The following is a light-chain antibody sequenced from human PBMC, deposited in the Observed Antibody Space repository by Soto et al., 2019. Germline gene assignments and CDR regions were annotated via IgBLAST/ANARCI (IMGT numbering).Light chain of an antibody. CDR3: HQYGSSPLT. V-gene: IGKV3-20*01. CDR2: GGS. Sequence: IVLTQSPGTLSLSPGERATLSCRASQSIRSSSLAWYQQKPGQAHRLLIYGGSSRATGIPDSFSGGGSGTDFSLSISRLETEDFSVYYCHQYGSSPLTFGGGTKVEIK. CDR1: QSIRSSS. J-gene: IGKJ4*01.